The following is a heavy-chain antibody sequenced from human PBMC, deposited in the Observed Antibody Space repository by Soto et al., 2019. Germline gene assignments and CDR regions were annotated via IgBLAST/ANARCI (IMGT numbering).Heavy chain of an antibody. Sequence: EVKLVESGGGLVQPGGSLRISCKVSGFMFSDYAMTWVRQAPGKGLEWVSSIGKSGSERDYADSVKGRFTISRDNSENTVHLQRDSLKVEDTALYFCMKVRDYWGQGTQVTVS. J-gene: IGHJ4*02. CDR2: IGKSGSER. V-gene: IGHV3-23*04. CDR1: GFMFSDYA. CDR3: MKVRDY.